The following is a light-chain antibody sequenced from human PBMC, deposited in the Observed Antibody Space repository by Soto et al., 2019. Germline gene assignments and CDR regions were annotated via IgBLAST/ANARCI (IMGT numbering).Light chain of an antibody. Sequence: EIVLTQSPGTLSLSPGERATLSCRASQSVSSNYLAWYQQKPGQAPRLLIYGASSRATGIPDRFSGSGSGTDFTLTISRLEPEDVAVYYCQQYGSSPITFGQGTRLENK. J-gene: IGKJ5*01. CDR3: QQYGSSPIT. V-gene: IGKV3-20*01. CDR2: GAS. CDR1: QSVSSNY.